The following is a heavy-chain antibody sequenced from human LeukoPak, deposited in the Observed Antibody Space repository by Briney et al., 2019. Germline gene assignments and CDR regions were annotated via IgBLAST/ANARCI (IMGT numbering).Heavy chain of an antibody. Sequence: PSETLSLTCAVSGGSISSYYWSWIRQPPGKGLEWIGYIYYSGSTNYNPSLKSRVTISVDTSKNQFSLKLSSVTAADTAVYYCARLGVVTTFYYYGMDVWGQGTTVTVSS. CDR1: GGSISSYY. CDR2: IYYSGST. CDR3: ARLGVVTTFYYYGMDV. J-gene: IGHJ6*02. D-gene: IGHD5-12*01. V-gene: IGHV4-59*08.